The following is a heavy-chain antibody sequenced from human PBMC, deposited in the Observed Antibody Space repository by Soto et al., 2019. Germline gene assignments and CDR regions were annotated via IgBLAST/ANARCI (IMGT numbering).Heavy chain of an antibody. V-gene: IGHV4-34*01. J-gene: IGHJ4*02. CDR2: INHSGST. CDR1: GGSFSGYY. D-gene: IGHD5-12*01. Sequence: QVQLQQWGAGLLKPSETLSLTCAVYGGSFSGYYWSWIRQPPGKGLEWIGEINHSGSTNYNPSLKSRVTISVDTSKNQFSLKLSSVTAADTAVYYCARLMVKRLRLMYDYWGQGTLVTVSS. CDR3: ARLMVKRLRLMYDY.